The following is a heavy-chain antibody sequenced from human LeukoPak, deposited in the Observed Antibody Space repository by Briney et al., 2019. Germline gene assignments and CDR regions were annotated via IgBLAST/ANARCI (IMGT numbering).Heavy chain of an antibody. CDR2: IYYSGST. V-gene: IGHV4-39*01. CDR1: GGSISSSSYY. D-gene: IGHD4-11*01. CDR3: ARYSRVFGWFDP. Sequence: SETLSLTCTVSGGSISSSSYYWGWIRQPPGKGLEWIGSIYYSGSTYYNPSLKSRVSISVDTSKNQFSLKLSSVTAADAAIYYCARYSRVFGWFDPWGRGTLVTVSS. J-gene: IGHJ5*02.